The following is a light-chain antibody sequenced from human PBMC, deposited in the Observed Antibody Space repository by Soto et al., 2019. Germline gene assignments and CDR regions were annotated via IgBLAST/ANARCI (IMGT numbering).Light chain of an antibody. Sequence: SALTQPRSVSGSPGQSVTISCTGPSIDVGGSNYVSWYQQHPGNAPKLMIYDVSERPSGVPDRFSGSKSGNTASLTISGLQAEDEADYYCCSYAVTFYVFGTGTQLTVL. V-gene: IGLV2-11*01. CDR1: SIDVGGSNY. J-gene: IGLJ1*01. CDR2: DVS. CDR3: CSYAVTFYV.